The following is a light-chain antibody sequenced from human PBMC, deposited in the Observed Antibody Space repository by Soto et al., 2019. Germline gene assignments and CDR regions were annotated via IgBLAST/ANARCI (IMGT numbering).Light chain of an antibody. Sequence: EVVLTQSPGTLSLSPGERATLSCRASQNIRGNELAWYQQKPGQAPRLLIYRGSTRATGIPDRFSGRGSGIDFTLTISRLEPEDFAGYYCQDYGTSAPWTFGQGTKVEIK. CDR3: QDYGTSAPWT. J-gene: IGKJ1*01. CDR2: RGS. CDR1: QNIRGNE. V-gene: IGKV3-20*01.